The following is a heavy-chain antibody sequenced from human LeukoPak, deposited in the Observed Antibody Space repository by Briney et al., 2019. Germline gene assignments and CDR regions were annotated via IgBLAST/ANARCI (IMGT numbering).Heavy chain of an antibody. CDR1: GGSISSYY. Sequence: PSETLSFTCTVSGGSISSYYWSWIRQPPGKGLEWIGYIYYSGSSNYNPSLKSRVTISVDTSKNQFSLKLSSVTAADTAVYYCARHLVTVTTSEYAFDIWGQGTMVTVSS. J-gene: IGHJ3*02. V-gene: IGHV4-59*08. CDR3: ARHLVTVTTSEYAFDI. CDR2: IYYSGSS. D-gene: IGHD4-17*01.